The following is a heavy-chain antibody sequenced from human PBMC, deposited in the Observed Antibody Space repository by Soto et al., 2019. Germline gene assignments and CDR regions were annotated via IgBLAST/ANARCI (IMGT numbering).Heavy chain of an antibody. CDR3: ATTLIVVVPAAIVFDY. Sequence: GASVKVSCKASGGTFSSYTINWVRQAPGKGLEWMGGFDPEDGETIYAQKFQGRVTMTEDTSTDTAYMELSSLRSEDTAVYYCATTLIVVVPAAIVFDYWGQGTLVTVSS. D-gene: IGHD2-2*02. V-gene: IGHV1-24*01. CDR1: GGTFSSYT. CDR2: FDPEDGET. J-gene: IGHJ4*02.